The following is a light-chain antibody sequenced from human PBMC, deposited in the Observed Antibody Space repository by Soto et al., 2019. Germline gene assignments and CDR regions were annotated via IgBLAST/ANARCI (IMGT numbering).Light chain of an antibody. CDR1: QGISSY. Sequence: DIQMTQSPSSLSASVGDRVTITCRASQGISSYLAWYQQKPGKVPKVLIYAASTLQSGVPSRFSGGGSGTDVTLTISSLQPEDAAAYYCQQYSSAPLTFGRGTKVDIK. J-gene: IGKJ4*02. CDR3: QQYSSAPLT. V-gene: IGKV1-27*01. CDR2: AAS.